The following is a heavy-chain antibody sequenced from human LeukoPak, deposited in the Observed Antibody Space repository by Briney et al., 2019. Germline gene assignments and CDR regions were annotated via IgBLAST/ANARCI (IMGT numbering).Heavy chain of an antibody. CDR3: ARDLTYYDFWSGYYPSYYMDV. CDR1: GGSTSSHY. J-gene: IGHJ6*03. V-gene: IGHV4-59*11. CDR2: IYYSGST. D-gene: IGHD3-3*01. Sequence: PSETLSLTCTVSGGSTSSHYWSWIRQPPGKGLEWIGYIYYSGSTNYNPSLKSRVTISVDTSKNQFSLKLSSVTAADTAVYYCARDLTYYDFWSGYYPSYYMDVWGKGTTVTVSS.